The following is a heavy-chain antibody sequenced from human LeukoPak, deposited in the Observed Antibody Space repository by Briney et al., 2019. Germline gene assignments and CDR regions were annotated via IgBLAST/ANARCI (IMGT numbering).Heavy chain of an antibody. CDR1: GFTFSSYG. Sequence: PGGSLRLSCAASGFTFSSYGMHWVRQAPGKGLEWVAVISYDGSNKYYADSVKGRFTISRDNSKNTLYLQMNSLRAEDTAVYYCAEQDGYYTRLDYWGQGTLVTVSS. CDR2: ISYDGSNK. V-gene: IGHV3-30*19. D-gene: IGHD5-24*01. J-gene: IGHJ4*02. CDR3: AEQDGYYTRLDY.